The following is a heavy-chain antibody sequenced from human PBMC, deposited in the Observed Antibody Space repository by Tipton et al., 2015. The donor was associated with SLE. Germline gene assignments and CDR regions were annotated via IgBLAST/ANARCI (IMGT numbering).Heavy chain of an antibody. V-gene: IGHV4-31*03. CDR1: GDSISSSGYY. J-gene: IGHJ4*02. Sequence: TLSLTCTVSGDSISSSGYYWSWIRQHPGKGLEWIGYTYDSGSTYYNPSLKSRVTISVGTSKNQFSLNLRSVTAADTAVYFCARGGSDDFLTGKIDYWGQGRLVTVSS. CDR3: ARGGSDDFLTGKIDY. D-gene: IGHD3-9*01. CDR2: TYDSGST.